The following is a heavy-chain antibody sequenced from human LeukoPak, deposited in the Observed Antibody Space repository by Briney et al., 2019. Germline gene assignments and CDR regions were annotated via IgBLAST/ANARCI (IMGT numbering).Heavy chain of an antibody. CDR1: GYTFTSYG. J-gene: IGHJ4*02. CDR2: ISAYNGNT. V-gene: IGHV1-18*01. CDR3: ARSQTVAQWTPQDPLDY. Sequence: GASVKVSCKASGYTFTSYGISWVRQAPGQGLEWMGWISAYNGNTNYAQKLQGRVTMTTDTSTSTAYMELSSLRPEDTAVYYCARSQTVAQWTPQDPLDYWGQGTLVTVSS. D-gene: IGHD3/OR15-3a*01.